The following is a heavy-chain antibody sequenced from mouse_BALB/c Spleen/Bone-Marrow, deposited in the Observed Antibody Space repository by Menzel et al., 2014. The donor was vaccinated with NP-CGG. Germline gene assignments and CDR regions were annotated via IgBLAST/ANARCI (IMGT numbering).Heavy chain of an antibody. CDR3: ARDVGYGNYFVY. CDR2: SRNKAKYYTT. J-gene: IGHJ3*01. CDR1: GFTFSDFY. Sequence: EVKLVESGGGLVQPGDSLRLSCATSGFTFSDFYMEWVRQPPGKRLEWIAASRNKAKYYTTEYSASVKGRFIVSRDTSQSVLYLQMNALRAEETAIYYCARDVGYGNYFVYWGQGTLVTVSA. V-gene: IGHV7-1*02. D-gene: IGHD2-10*02.